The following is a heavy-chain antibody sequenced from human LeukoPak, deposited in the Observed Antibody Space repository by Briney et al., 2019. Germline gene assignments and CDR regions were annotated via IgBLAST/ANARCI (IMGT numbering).Heavy chain of an antibody. Sequence: GGSLRLSCAASGFTFSSYSMNWVRQAPGKGLEWVSSISSSSSYIYYADSVKGRFTISRDNAKNSLYLQMNSLRAEDTAVYYCARGRDILTGLDAFDIWGQGTMVTVSS. CDR1: GFTFSSYS. V-gene: IGHV3-21*01. D-gene: IGHD3-9*01. CDR3: ARGRDILTGLDAFDI. J-gene: IGHJ3*02. CDR2: ISSSSSYI.